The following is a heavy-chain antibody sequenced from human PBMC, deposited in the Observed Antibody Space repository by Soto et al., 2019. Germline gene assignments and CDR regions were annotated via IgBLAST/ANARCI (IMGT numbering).Heavy chain of an antibody. CDR3: ARTHRDFYGLDV. V-gene: IGHV3-13*05. Sequence: EVQLVESGGGLVQPGGSLRLSCEAYGFTFRNYDMHWVRQGTGKGLEWVSGISAAGDPDYADSVEGRFTISSENAQNSFFLQMNSLRVGDTTVYYWARTHRDFYGLDVWGQGTTVIVSS. CDR1: GFTFRNYD. J-gene: IGHJ6*02. CDR2: ISAAGDP.